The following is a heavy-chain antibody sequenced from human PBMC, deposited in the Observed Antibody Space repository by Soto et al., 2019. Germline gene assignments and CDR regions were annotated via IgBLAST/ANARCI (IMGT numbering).Heavy chain of an antibody. V-gene: IGHV3-23*01. D-gene: IGHD1-26*01. CDR1: GFTFSKYG. CDR2: ISGSGNST. Sequence: GGSLRLSCVASGFTFSKYGVNWVRQTPRKGLEWVSAISGSGNSTYYADSVKGRFTISRDNSKNTLYLQMNSLRAEDTAVYYCAKDLSPSSGTYYGYFDHWGQGTLVTVSS. CDR3: AKDLSPSSGTYYGYFDH. J-gene: IGHJ4*02.